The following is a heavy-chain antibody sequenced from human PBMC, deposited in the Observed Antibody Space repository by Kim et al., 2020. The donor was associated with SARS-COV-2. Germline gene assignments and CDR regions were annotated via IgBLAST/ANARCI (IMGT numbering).Heavy chain of an antibody. CDR1: GITVSRNY. Sequence: GGSLRLSCAASGITVSRNYMSWVRQAPGKGLEWVSVIYSGGSTYYADSVKGRFTISRDNSKNTLYLQMNSLRAEDTAVYYCGRPRWLQLRNYYYGMDVWGQGTTVTVSS. V-gene: IGHV3-66*04. J-gene: IGHJ6*02. CDR2: IYSGGST. D-gene: IGHD5-12*01. CDR3: GRPRWLQLRNYYYGMDV.